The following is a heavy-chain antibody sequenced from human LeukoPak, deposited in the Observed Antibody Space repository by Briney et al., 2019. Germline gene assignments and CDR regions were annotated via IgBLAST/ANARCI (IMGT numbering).Heavy chain of an antibody. D-gene: IGHD4-17*01. CDR2: IYSGGST. CDR1: GFTVSSNY. Sequence: GGSLRLSCAASGFTVSSNYMRWVRQAPGKGLESVSVIYSGGSTYYADSVKGRFTISRDNSKNTLYLQMNSLRAEDTAVYYCAQHDYGDYFPYYMDVWGKGTTVTVSS. J-gene: IGHJ6*03. V-gene: IGHV3-53*01. CDR3: AQHDYGDYFPYYMDV.